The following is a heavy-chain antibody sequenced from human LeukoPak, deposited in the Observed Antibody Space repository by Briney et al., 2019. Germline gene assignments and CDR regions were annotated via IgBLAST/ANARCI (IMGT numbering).Heavy chain of an antibody. CDR1: GGSISSSSYY. J-gene: IGHJ4*02. Sequence: SETLSLTCTVSGGSISSSSYYWGWIRQPPGKGLEWIGEIYHSGSTNYNPSLKSRVTISVDKSKNQFSLKLSSVTAADTAVYYCARDLGYCSGGSCYDYWGQGTLVTVSS. CDR3: ARDLGYCSGGSCYDY. D-gene: IGHD2-15*01. V-gene: IGHV4-39*07. CDR2: IYHSGST.